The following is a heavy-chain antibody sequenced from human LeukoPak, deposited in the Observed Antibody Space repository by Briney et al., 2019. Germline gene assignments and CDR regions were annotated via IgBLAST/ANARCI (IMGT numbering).Heavy chain of an antibody. Sequence: ASVKVSCKASGYTFTGYYMHWVRQALGQGLEWMGWINPNSGGTNYAQKFQGRVTTTRDTSISTAYMELSGLISDDTAVYYCAIKGGSGWPLQGAFDIWGQGTMVTVSS. J-gene: IGHJ3*02. CDR2: INPNSGGT. D-gene: IGHD6-19*01. V-gene: IGHV1-2*02. CDR3: AIKGGSGWPLQGAFDI. CDR1: GYTFTGYY.